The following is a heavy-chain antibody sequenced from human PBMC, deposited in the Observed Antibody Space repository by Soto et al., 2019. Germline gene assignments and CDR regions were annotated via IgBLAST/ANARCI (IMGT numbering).Heavy chain of an antibody. Sequence: SQILRVTWSVSDGSIGDYCGSWILQPPGKGLEWIGYIYYSGSTSYNPSLKSRVTISVDTSKNQFSLKLSSVTAADTAVYYCARGLFCSRTNCYLLPFDPWGLGTLVTVSS. V-gene: IGHV4-59*01. D-gene: IGHD2-2*01. J-gene: IGHJ5*02. CDR2: IYYSGST. CDR3: ARGLFCSRTNCYLLPFDP. CDR1: DGSIGDYC.